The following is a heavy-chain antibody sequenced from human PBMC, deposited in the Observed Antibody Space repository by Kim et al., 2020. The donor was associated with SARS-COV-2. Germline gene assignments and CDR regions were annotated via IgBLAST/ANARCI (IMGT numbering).Heavy chain of an antibody. CDR3: ARDQVGYSSSWYPCY. D-gene: IGHD6-13*01. CDR2: INSDGSST. V-gene: IGHV3-74*01. CDR1: GFTFSSYW. Sequence: GGSLRLSCAASGFTFSSYWMHWVCQAPGKGLVWVSRINSDGSSTSYADSVKGRFTISRDNAKNTLYLQMNSLRAEDTSVYYCARDQVGYSSSWYPCYWGQGTLVTVSS. J-gene: IGHJ4*02.